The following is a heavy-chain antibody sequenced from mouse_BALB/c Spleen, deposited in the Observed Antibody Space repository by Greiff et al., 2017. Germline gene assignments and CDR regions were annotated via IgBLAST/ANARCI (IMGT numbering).Heavy chain of an antibody. Sequence: QVQLQQSGAELMKPGASVKISCKATGYTFSSYWIEWVKQRPGHGLEWIGEILPGSGSTNYNEKFKGKATFTADTSSNTAYMQLSSLTSEDSAVYYCARGGYDDGYFDYWGQGTTLTVSS. CDR2: ILPGSGST. J-gene: IGHJ2*01. CDR1: GYTFSSYW. V-gene: IGHV1-9*01. CDR3: ARGGYDDGYFDY. D-gene: IGHD2-10*02.